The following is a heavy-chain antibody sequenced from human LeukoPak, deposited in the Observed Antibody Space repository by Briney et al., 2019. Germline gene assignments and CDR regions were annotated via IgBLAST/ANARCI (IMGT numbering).Heavy chain of an antibody. CDR2: IYHSGST. V-gene: IGHV4-38-2*02. CDR1: GYSISSGYY. D-gene: IGHD6-13*01. CDR3: ALRTVGSSWYGTYYYYGMDV. Sequence: SETLSLTCTVSGYSISSGYYWGWIRQPPGKGLEWIGSIYHSGSTYYNPSLKSRVTMSVDTSKNQFSLKLSSVTVADTAVYYCALRTVGSSWYGTYYYYGMDVWGQGTTVTVSS. J-gene: IGHJ6*02.